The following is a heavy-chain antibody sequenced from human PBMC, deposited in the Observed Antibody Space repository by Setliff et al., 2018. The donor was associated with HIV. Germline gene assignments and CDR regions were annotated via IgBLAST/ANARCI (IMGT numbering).Heavy chain of an antibody. Sequence: PSETLSLTCTVSGGSITGGNYYWGWIRQPPGKGLEWIGNIHNGRDLYSNPSLTSRLTISVDTSKNQVYLKLRSATAADTAVYHCARPHSGGGGGAWFDSWGQGTLVTVSS. CDR1: GGSITGGNYY. V-gene: IGHV4-39*01. CDR3: ARPHSGGGGGAWFDS. D-gene: IGHD6-19*01. CDR2: IHNGRDL. J-gene: IGHJ5*01.